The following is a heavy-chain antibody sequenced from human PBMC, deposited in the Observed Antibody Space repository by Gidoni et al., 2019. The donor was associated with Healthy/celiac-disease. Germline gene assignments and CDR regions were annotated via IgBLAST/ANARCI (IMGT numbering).Heavy chain of an antibody. J-gene: IGHJ1*01. D-gene: IGHD6-13*01. CDR2: ISYDGSNK. V-gene: IGHV3-30*18. CDR1: GFTFSSHG. Sequence: QVQLVESGGGVVEPGRSLRLSCAASGFTFSSHGMHWVRQAPGKGLEWVAVISYDGSNKYYADSVKGRFTISRDNSKNTLYLQMNSLRAEDTAVYYCAKGGQQQLVPGYFQHWGQGTLVTVSS. CDR3: AKGGQQQLVPGYFQH.